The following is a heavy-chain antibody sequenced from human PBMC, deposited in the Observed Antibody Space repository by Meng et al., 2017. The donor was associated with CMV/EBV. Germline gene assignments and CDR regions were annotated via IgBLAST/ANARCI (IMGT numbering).Heavy chain of an antibody. CDR3: ARGGDSWYSDY. V-gene: IGHV1-69*01. Sequence: QGQVVQCACGGEEPGSLGKVSCKTAGGTFSTFAISWVRQAPGEGLGWMGGIIPVFETANYAERFQDRVTITADDSTTTAYMELSSLRADDTALYFCARGGDSWYSDYWGQGTLVTVSS. D-gene: IGHD1-26*01. CDR1: GGTFSTFA. CDR2: IIPVFETA. J-gene: IGHJ4*02.